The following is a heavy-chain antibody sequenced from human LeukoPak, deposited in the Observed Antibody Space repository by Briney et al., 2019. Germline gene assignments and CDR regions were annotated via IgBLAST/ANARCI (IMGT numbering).Heavy chain of an antibody. Sequence: PSETLSLTCTVSGGSISSSSYYWAWIRQPPGKGLEWIGSIYYRWSTYYNPSLKSRVTISVDTSKNQCSLKLSSVTAADTAVYYCARQPVGLVTDYYVDVWGKGTTVTISS. CDR1: GGSISSSSYY. CDR3: ARQPVGLVTDYYVDV. D-gene: IGHD6-19*01. J-gene: IGHJ6*03. CDR2: IYYRWST. V-gene: IGHV4-39*01.